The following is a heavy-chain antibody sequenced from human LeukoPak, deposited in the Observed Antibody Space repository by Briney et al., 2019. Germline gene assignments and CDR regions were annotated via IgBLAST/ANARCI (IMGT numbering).Heavy chain of an antibody. V-gene: IGHV4-4*02. CDR1: GGSISSSNW. J-gene: IGHJ6*03. Sequence: SETLSLTCAVSGGSISSSNWWSWVRQPPGKGLEWIGSIYYSGSTYYNPSLKSRVTISVDTSKNQFSLKLSSVTAADTAVYYCARGRITSFGAANWGSDYYMDVWGKGTTVTVSS. D-gene: IGHD3-3*01. CDR3: ARGRITSFGAANWGSDYYMDV. CDR2: IYYSGST.